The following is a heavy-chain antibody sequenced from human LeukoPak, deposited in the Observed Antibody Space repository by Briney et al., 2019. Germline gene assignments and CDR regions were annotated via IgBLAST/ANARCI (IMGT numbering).Heavy chain of an antibody. V-gene: IGHV4-59*11. CDR1: GGSISTHY. D-gene: IGHD4-23*01. CDR3: ARLTQITAWYIHY. CDR2: IYYTGNT. Sequence: SETLSLTCTIPGGSISTHYWSWIRQPPGKGLEWIGYIYYTGNTNYNPSLKSRVTISVDTSKNQFSLRLSSVTAADTAVYFCARLTQITAWYIHYWGQGTLVTVSS. J-gene: IGHJ4*02.